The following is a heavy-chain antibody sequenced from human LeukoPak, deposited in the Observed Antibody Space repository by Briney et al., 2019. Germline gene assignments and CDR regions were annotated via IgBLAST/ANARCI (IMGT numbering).Heavy chain of an antibody. D-gene: IGHD3-22*01. V-gene: IGHV4-34*01. CDR1: GGSFSGYY. CDR3: ARRARADSYYYGMDV. Sequence: PSETLSLTCAVYGGSFSGYYWSWIRQPPGKGLEWIGEINHSGSTNYNPSLKSRVTISVDTSKNQFSLKLSSVTAADTAAYYCARRARADSYYYGMDVWGQGTTVTVSS. CDR2: INHSGST. J-gene: IGHJ6*02.